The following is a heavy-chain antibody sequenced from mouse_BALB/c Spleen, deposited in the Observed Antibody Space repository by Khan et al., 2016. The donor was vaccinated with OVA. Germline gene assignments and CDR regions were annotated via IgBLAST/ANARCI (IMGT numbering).Heavy chain of an antibody. Sequence: QVQLQQSGPELVKPGASVKISCKASGYAFSSSWMNWVKQRPGQGLEWIGRIYPGDGDTNYNGTFKGKATLTADKSSSTAYMQLSSLTSVDSAVYFWARSDGNSWFAYWGQGTLVTVSA. CDR2: IYPGDGDT. V-gene: IGHV1-82*01. J-gene: IGHJ3*01. CDR3: ARSDGNSWFAY. CDR1: GYAFSSSW. D-gene: IGHD2-1*01.